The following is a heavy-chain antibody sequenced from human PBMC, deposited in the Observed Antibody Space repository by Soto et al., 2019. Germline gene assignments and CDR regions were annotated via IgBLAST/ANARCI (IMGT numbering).Heavy chain of an antibody. CDR3: ARDLLYYDILTGYYGLTNWFDP. CDR1: GYTFTSYA. CDR2: INAGNGNT. Sequence: ASVTVSCQASGYTFTSYAMHWVRQAPGQRLEWMGWINAGNGNTKYSQKFQGRVTITRDTSASTAYMELSSLRSEDTAVYYCARDLLYYDILTGYYGLTNWFDPWGQGTLVTVSS. V-gene: IGHV1-3*01. J-gene: IGHJ5*02. D-gene: IGHD3-9*01.